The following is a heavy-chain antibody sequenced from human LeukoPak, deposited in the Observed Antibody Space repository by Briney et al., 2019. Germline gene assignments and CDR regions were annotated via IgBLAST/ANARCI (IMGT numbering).Heavy chain of an antibody. V-gene: IGHV3-53*01. J-gene: IGHJ3*02. Sequence: GGSLRLSCAASGFTVSSNYMSWVRQAPGKGLEWVSVIYSGGSTYYADSVKGRFTISRDNSKNTLYLQMNSLRAEDTAVYYCARPESACGGDCNDAFDIWGQGTMVTVSS. CDR1: GFTVSSNY. CDR2: IYSGGST. D-gene: IGHD2-21*02. CDR3: ARPESACGGDCNDAFDI.